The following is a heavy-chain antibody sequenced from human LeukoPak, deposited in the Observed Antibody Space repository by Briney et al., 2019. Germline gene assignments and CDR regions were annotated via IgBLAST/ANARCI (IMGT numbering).Heavy chain of an antibody. CDR3: ARQAAGCGGSCYPSSYYXYYMDV. D-gene: IGHD2-15*01. CDR2: IYYSGST. V-gene: IGHV4-39*01. J-gene: IGHJ6*03. CDR1: GGSISSSSYY. Sequence: PSETLSLTCTVSGGSISSSSYYWGWIRQPPGKGLEWIGSIYYSGSTYYSPSLKSRVTISVDTSKNQFPLKLSSVTAADTAVYYCARQAAGCGGSCYPSSYYXYYMDVXXKATTVTVXS.